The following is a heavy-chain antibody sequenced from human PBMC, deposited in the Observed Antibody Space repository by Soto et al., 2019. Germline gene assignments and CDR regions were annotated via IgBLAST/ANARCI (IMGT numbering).Heavy chain of an antibody. CDR2: IYYSGST. D-gene: IGHD3-10*01. CDR1: GGSISSYY. J-gene: IGHJ4*02. CDR3: AGGSFGQRGDDY. V-gene: IGHV4-59*01. Sequence: SETLSLSCTVSGGSISSYYWSWIRQPPGKGLEWIGYIYYSGSTNYNPSLKSRVTISVDTSKNQFPLTLSSVTAADTAVYYCAGGSFGQRGDDYWGEGTLVTVSS.